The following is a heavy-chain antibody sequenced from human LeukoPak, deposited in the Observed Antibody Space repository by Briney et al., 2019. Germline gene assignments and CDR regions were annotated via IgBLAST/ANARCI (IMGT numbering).Heavy chain of an antibody. CDR2: VYYTGST. D-gene: IGHD5-24*01. CDR3: ARGAMATTPFFDY. J-gene: IGHJ4*02. CDR1: GGSISNYY. Sequence: PSETLTLTCPVSGGSISNYYNWTWIRQPPGKGLEWIGYVYYTGSTNFNPSLKSRVTMSLDTSRNQFSLKLTSLTAADTAVYYCARGAMATTPFFDYWGQGPRVSVSS. V-gene: IGHV4-59*01.